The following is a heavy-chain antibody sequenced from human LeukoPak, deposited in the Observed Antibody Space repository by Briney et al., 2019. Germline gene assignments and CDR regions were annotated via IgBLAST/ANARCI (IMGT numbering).Heavy chain of an antibody. V-gene: IGHV3-30*18. D-gene: IGHD1-26*01. CDR3: AKDVGRVGASPFDI. J-gene: IGHJ3*02. CDR1: GFTFNYYG. CDR2: ISYGENNQ. Sequence: GGSLRLSCAASGFTFNYYGMHWVRQAPGKGLEWVAAISYGENNQYYTDSVKGRFTISRDNSKNTLHLQMNSLRAEDTAAYYCAKDVGRVGASPFDIWGQGTMVTVSS.